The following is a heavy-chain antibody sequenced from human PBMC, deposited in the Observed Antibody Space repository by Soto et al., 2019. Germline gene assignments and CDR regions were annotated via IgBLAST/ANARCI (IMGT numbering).Heavy chain of an antibody. CDR2: VSGRADDT. J-gene: IGHJ4*02. D-gene: IGHD2-15*01. CDR1: GFTFTAYA. V-gene: IGHV3-23*01. Sequence: EVQLLESGGGLVQPGGSLRLSCPASGFTFTAYAMSWVRQAPGKGLEWISIVSGRADDTKYADSVKGRFTISRDNSKNTVYLQMDSLRAEDTAIYYCAKGSCRGGSCFRFDYWGQGTLVTVSS. CDR3: AKGSCRGGSCFRFDY.